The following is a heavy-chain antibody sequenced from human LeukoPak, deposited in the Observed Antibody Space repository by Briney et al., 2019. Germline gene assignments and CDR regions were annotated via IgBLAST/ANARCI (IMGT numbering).Heavy chain of an antibody. Sequence: GGSLRLSCAASGFTFNTYSMNWVRQAPGKGLEWVSYISSSSSTIHYADSVKGRFTISRDNAKNSLYLQMNSLRAEDMAVYYCARGGSGSYYTVFDYWGQGTLVTVSS. D-gene: IGHD1-26*01. CDR1: GFTFNTYS. J-gene: IGHJ4*02. V-gene: IGHV3-48*01. CDR2: ISSSSSTI. CDR3: ARGGSGSYYTVFDY.